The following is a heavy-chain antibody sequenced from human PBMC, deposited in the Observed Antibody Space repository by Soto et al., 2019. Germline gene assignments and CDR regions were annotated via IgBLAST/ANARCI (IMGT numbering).Heavy chain of an antibody. J-gene: IGHJ3*02. CDR3: ARQELELRDGAFDI. V-gene: IGHV4-38-2*01. Sequence: PSETLSLTCAVSGYSISSGYYWGWMRQPPGKGLEWIGGICHSGSTYYNPSLKSRVPISVDTSKNQFSLKLSSVTAADTAMYYCARQELELRDGAFDIWGQGTMVTVSS. CDR1: GYSISSGYY. D-gene: IGHD1-7*01. CDR2: ICHSGST.